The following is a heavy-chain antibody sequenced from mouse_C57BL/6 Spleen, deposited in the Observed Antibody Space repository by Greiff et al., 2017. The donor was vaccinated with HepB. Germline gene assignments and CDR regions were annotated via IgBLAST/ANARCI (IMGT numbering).Heavy chain of an antibody. CDR3: AKPDWDYFDD. Sequence: DVKLVESGGGLVKPGGSLKLSCAASGFTFSDYGMHWVRQAPEKGLEWVAYISSGSSTIYYADTVKGRFTISRDNAKNTLFLQMTRLRSEGTAMCFSAKPDWDYFDDWGQGTTLTVSS. CDR2: ISSGSSTI. V-gene: IGHV5-17*01. D-gene: IGHD4-1*01. J-gene: IGHJ2*01. CDR1: GFTFSDYG.